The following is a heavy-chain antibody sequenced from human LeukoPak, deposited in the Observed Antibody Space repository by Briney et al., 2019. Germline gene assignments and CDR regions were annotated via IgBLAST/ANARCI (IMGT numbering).Heavy chain of an antibody. CDR2: IYSGGST. V-gene: IGHV3-53*01. CDR3: AWQYYDILTGHLGY. D-gene: IGHD3-9*01. CDR1: GFTVSSNY. Sequence: GGSLRLSCAASGFTVSSNYMSWVRQAPGKGLEWVSVIYSGGSTYYADSVKGRFTISRDNSKNTLYLQMNSLRAEDTAVYYCAWQYYDILTGHLGYWGQGTLVTGAS. J-gene: IGHJ4*02.